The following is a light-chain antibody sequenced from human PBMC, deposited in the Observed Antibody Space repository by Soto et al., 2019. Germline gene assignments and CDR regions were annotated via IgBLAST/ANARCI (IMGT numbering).Light chain of an antibody. Sequence: EIVLTQSPGTLSLSPGERATLSCRASQSVRSSYLAWYQQKLGQAPRLLIYGVSNRATGIPDRFSGSGSGTDFTLNIGRLEAEDFEVYSCQQDGTSPRTFGQGPKVEIK. CDR2: GVS. CDR3: QQDGTSPRT. J-gene: IGKJ1*01. CDR1: QSVRSSY. V-gene: IGKV3-20*01.